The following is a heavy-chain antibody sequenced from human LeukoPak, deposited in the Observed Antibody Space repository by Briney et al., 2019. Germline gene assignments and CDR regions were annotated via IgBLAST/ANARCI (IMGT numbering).Heavy chain of an antibody. CDR2: INHSGST. D-gene: IGHD6-19*01. Sequence: SETLSLTCAVYGGSFSGYYWSWIRQPPGKGLEWIGEINHSGSTNYNPSLKSRVTISVDTSKNQFSLKLSSVTAADTAVYYCAREAVYSSGWYFHDYWGQGTLVIVSS. V-gene: IGHV4-34*01. CDR1: GGSFSGYY. J-gene: IGHJ4*02. CDR3: AREAVYSSGWYFHDY.